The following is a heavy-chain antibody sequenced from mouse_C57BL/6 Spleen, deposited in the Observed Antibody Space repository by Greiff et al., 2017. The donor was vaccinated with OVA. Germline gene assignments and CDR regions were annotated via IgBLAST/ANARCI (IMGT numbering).Heavy chain of an antibody. CDR3: ASSNWDDYFDY. J-gene: IGHJ2*01. Sequence: QVQLQQSGAELAKPGASVKLSCKASGYTFTSYWMHWVKQRPGQGLEWIGYINPSSGYTKYNQKFKDKATLTADKSSRTAYMQLSSLTYEDSAVYYCASSNWDDYFDYWGQGTTLKVSS. D-gene: IGHD4-1*02. V-gene: IGHV1-7*01. CDR2: INPSSGYT. CDR1: GYTFTSYW.